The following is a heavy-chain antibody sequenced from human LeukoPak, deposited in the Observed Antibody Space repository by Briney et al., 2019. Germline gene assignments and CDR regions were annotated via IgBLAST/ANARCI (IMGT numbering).Heavy chain of an antibody. Sequence: ASEKVSCKASGYTITSYYMHWVRQAPGQGLEWMGIINPSGGSTSTAQKFQGRVTMTRDTSTSTDYMELSSLRSEDTAVYYCARGAKTYYDILTGYFWFDPWGQGTLVTVSS. J-gene: IGHJ5*02. CDR3: ARGAKTYYDILTGYFWFDP. V-gene: IGHV1-46*01. D-gene: IGHD3-9*01. CDR2: INPSGGST. CDR1: GYTITSYY.